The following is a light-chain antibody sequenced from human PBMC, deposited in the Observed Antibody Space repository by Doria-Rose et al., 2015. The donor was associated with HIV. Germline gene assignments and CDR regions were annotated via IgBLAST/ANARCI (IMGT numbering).Light chain of an antibody. Sequence: DIQMTQSPSSLSASVGDRVTITCRASQSTGSFLNWYQQKPRKATKLLIYAASSLQSGVPSRFSDSGSGTDFTRTICSLQPEDFATYFCQQSYSTPLTFGGGTKVEIK. CDR3: QQSYSTPLT. CDR1: QSTGSF. V-gene: IGKV1-39*01. CDR2: AAS. J-gene: IGKJ4*01.